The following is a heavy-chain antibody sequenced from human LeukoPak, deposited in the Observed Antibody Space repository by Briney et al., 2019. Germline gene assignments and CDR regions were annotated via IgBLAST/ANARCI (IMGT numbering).Heavy chain of an antibody. V-gene: IGHV1-69*01. CDR3: ARDRPLGYYDSSGYGFDP. CDR1: GGTFSSYA. J-gene: IGHJ5*02. Sequence: SVKVSCKASGGTFSSYAISWVRQAPGQGLEWMGGIIPIFGTANYAQKFQGRVTITADESTSTAYMELSSRRSEDTAVYYCARDRPLGYYDSSGYGFDPWGQGTLVTVSS. CDR2: IIPIFGTA. D-gene: IGHD3-22*01.